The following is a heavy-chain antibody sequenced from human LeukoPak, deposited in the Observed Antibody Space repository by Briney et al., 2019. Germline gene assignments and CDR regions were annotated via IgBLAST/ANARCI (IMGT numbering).Heavy chain of an antibody. Sequence: GGSLRLSCAASGFTFSLYNMNWVRQAPGKGLEWVSQISASETSIKYADSVRGRFTISRDNVKNSVYLQMNSLRAEDTAIYYCVRDNLENQWLERSYWGQGTLVTVSS. CDR3: VRDNLENQWLERSY. CDR2: ISASETSI. D-gene: IGHD6-19*01. J-gene: IGHJ4*02. V-gene: IGHV3-48*03. CDR1: GFTFSLYN.